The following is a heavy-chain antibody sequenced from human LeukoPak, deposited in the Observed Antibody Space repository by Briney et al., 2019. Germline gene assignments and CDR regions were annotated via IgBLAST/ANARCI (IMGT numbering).Heavy chain of an antibody. D-gene: IGHD6-19*01. Sequence: QTVGSLRLSCAASGFTFSSYAMSWVRQAPGKGLEWVAVIWYDGSNKFYTDSVKGRFTISRDNSKNTLYLQMDSLRAEDTAVYYCAKGGSGLYRTYNWFDPWGQGTLVTVSS. CDR1: GFTFSSYA. CDR2: IWYDGSNK. V-gene: IGHV3-33*06. J-gene: IGHJ5*02. CDR3: AKGGSGLYRTYNWFDP.